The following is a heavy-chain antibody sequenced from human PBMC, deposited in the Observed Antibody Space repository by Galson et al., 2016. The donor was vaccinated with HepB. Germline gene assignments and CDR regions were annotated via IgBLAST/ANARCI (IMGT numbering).Heavy chain of an antibody. CDR1: GVSIDTYY. D-gene: IGHD2-21*01. V-gene: IGHV4-59*01. J-gene: IGHJ5*02. CDR3: ARIVGAGTLQWIDP. CDR2: VFYNGNT. Sequence: SETLSLTCTISGVSIDTYYWSWFRQPPGKGLEWIGFVFYNGNTNYNSSLKSRVTLSIDTSKKHFSLRLTSVTAADTAIYSCARIVGAGTLQWIDPWGQGTLVAVSS.